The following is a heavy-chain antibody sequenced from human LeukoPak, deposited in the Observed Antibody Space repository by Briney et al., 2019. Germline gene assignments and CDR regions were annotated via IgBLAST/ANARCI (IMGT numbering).Heavy chain of an antibody. CDR1: GYTFTSYD. CDR3: ARGFSGGYYFDY. D-gene: IGHD3-10*01. V-gene: IGHV1-8*01. CDR2: MNPNSGNT. Sequence: ASVKVSCKASGYTFTSYDINWVRQATGQGLEWMRWMNPNSGNTGYAQKFQGRVTMTRNTSISTAYMELSSLRSEDTAVYYCARGFSGGYYFDYWGQGTLVTVSS. J-gene: IGHJ4*02.